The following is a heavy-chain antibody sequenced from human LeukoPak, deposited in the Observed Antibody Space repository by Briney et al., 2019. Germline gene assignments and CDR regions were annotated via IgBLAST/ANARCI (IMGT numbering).Heavy chain of an antibody. CDR1: GFTFSSNW. V-gene: IGHV3-74*01. CDR3: ARGRPGNYFDY. Sequence: GGSLRLSCAASGFTFSSNWMYWVRQAPGKGLVWVSYISSDGSSTNCADSVKGRFTISRDNAKNTLYVQMNSLRADDTAVYYCARGRPGNYFDYWGQGTLVTVSS. D-gene: IGHD1-26*01. J-gene: IGHJ4*02. CDR2: ISSDGSST.